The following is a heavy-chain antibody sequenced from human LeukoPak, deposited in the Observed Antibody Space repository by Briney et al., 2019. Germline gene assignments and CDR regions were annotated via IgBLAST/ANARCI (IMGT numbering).Heavy chain of an antibody. Sequence: SETLSLTCTVSGGSISSYYWSWIRQPPGKGLEWIGYIYYSGSTNYNPSLKSRVTISVDTSKNQFSLKLSSVTAADTAVYYCARTSDSSGYYYVGYYYYMDVWGKGTTVTVSS. D-gene: IGHD3-22*01. CDR3: ARTSDSSGYYYVGYYYYMDV. CDR2: IYYSGST. J-gene: IGHJ6*03. CDR1: GGSISSYY. V-gene: IGHV4-59*01.